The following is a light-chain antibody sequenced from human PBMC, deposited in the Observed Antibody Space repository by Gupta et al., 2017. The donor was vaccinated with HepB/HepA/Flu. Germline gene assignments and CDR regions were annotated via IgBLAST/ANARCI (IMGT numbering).Light chain of an antibody. CDR1: QSISRH. CDR3: HHCASIPYV. Sequence: DIQMTQSPSSLSASVGDRVTITCRASQSISRHLNWYQQKPGKVPNLLIHDASSLQSGVPSRFSGSGFSSNFTLTISRLQPEDFATYYCHHCASIPYVFGQGTKLEMK. V-gene: IGKV1-39*01. CDR2: DAS. J-gene: IGKJ2*01.